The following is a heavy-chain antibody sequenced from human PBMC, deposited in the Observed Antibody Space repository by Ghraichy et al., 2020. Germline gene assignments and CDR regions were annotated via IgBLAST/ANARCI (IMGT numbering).Heavy chain of an antibody. D-gene: IGHD3-22*01. CDR1: GGTFSSYA. V-gene: IGHV1-69*13. CDR3: ARDDSSGYYFDY. J-gene: IGHJ4*02. Sequence: SVKVSCKASGGTFSSYAISWVRQAPGQGLEWMGGIIPIFGTANYAQKFQGRVTITADESTSTAYMELSSLRSEDTAVYYCARDDSSGYYFDYWGQGTLVTVSS. CDR2: IIPIFGTA.